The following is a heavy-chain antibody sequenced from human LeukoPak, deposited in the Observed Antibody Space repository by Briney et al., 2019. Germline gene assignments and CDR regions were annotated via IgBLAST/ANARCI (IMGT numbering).Heavy chain of an antibody. CDR2: INPNSGVT. J-gene: IGHJ6*03. Sequence: ASVKVSCKASGYTFTGYYIHWVRQAPGQGLEWMGWINPNSGVTHYPQKFQGRVTMTRDTSIRTAYMEVSSLRSDDTAVYYCARGVQNIAARPSLYYYYYMDVWGKGTTVTVSS. D-gene: IGHD6-6*01. CDR3: ARGVQNIAARPSLYYYYYMDV. CDR1: GYTFTGYY. V-gene: IGHV1-2*02.